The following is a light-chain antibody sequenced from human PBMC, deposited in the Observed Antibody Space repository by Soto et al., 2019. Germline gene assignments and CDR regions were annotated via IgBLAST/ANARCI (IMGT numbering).Light chain of an antibody. J-gene: IGLJ1*01. V-gene: IGLV1-47*01. Sequence: QSVLTQPPSASGTPGQRVTISCSGSSSNIGSNYVYWYQQLPGTAPKLLIYRNNQRPSGVPDRFSGSKSGTSASLAISGLRSEDEADYYCAGWDDSPLYVFGTGTKLTVL. CDR2: RNN. CDR1: SSNIGSNY. CDR3: AGWDDSPLYV.